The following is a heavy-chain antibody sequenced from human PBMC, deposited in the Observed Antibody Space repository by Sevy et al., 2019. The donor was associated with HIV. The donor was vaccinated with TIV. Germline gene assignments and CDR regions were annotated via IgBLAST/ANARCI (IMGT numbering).Heavy chain of an antibody. D-gene: IGHD6-13*01. V-gene: IGHV3-53*01. Sequence: GGSLRLSCTAAGFTYSNAWMSWVRQAPGKGLEWVSVIYSGGSTYYADSVKGRFTISRDNSKNTLYLQMNSLRAEDTAVYYCARDDVAAAGKGYWGQGTLVTVSS. CDR1: GFTYSNAW. CDR3: ARDDVAAAGKGY. CDR2: IYSGGST. J-gene: IGHJ4*02.